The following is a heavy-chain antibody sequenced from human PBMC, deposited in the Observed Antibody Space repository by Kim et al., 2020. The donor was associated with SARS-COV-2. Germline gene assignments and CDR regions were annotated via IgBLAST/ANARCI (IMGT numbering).Heavy chain of an antibody. CDR2: IKSKTDGGTT. J-gene: IGHJ3*02. CDR1: GFTFSNAW. Sequence: GGSLRLSCAASGFTFSNAWMSWVRQAPGKGLEWVGRIKSKTDGGTTDYAAPVKGRFTISRDDSKNTLYLQMNSLKTEDTAVYYCTTDLSYDSSGYYAFDIWGQGTMVTVSS. D-gene: IGHD3-22*01. V-gene: IGHV3-15*01. CDR3: TTDLSYDSSGYYAFDI.